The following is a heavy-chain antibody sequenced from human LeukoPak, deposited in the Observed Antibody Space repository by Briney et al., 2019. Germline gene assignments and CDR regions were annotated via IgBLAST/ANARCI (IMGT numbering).Heavy chain of an antibody. CDR2: IKEDGSEK. Sequence: GGSLRLSCAASGFTFSSYWMSWVRQAPGKGLECVANIKEDGSEKYYVDSVKGRFIISRDNSKNSLYLQMNSLRAEDTAVYYCARDYTGGWNDYWGQGTLVTVSS. CDR1: GFTFSSYW. J-gene: IGHJ4*02. D-gene: IGHD7-27*01. CDR3: ARDYTGGWNDY. V-gene: IGHV3-7*01.